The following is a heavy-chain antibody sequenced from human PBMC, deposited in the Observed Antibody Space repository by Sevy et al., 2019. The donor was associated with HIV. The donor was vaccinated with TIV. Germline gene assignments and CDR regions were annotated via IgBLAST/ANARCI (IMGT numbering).Heavy chain of an antibody. V-gene: IGHV3-9*01. CDR3: AEDGDSSGYVRGSAFDI. D-gene: IGHD3-22*01. CDR1: GFTFDDYV. J-gene: IGHJ3*02. CDR2: ISWNSGSI. Sequence: GGSLRLSCAASGFTFDDYVMHWVRQAPGKGLEWVSGISWNSGSIGYADSVKGRFTISRDNAKNSLYLQMNSLRAEDTALYYCAEDGDSSGYVRGSAFDIWGQGTMVTVSS.